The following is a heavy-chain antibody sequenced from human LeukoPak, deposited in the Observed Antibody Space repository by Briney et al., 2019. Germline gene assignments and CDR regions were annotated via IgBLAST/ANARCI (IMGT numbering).Heavy chain of an antibody. CDR2: ISGSGGST. J-gene: IGHJ4*02. D-gene: IGHD3-10*01. CDR3: AKAGGHYGSGSYLPFYFDY. V-gene: IGHV3-23*01. CDR1: GFTFSSYA. Sequence: GGSLRLSCAASGFTFSSYAMSWVRQAPGKGLEWVSAISGSGGSTYYADSVKGRFTISRDNSKNTLYLQMNSLRAEDTAVYYCAKAGGHYGSGSYLPFYFDYWGQGTLVTVSS.